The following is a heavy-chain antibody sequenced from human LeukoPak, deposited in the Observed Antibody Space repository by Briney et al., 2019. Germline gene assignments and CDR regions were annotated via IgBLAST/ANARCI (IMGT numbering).Heavy chain of an antibody. V-gene: IGHV1-69*04. CDR3: AREGIVVVPAADRGAFDI. Sequence: SVTVSCKASGGTFSSYAISWVRQAPGQGLEWMGRIIPIFGIAKYAQKFQGRVTITADKSTSTAYMELSSLRSEDTAVYYCAREGIVVVPAADRGAFDIWGQGTMVTVSS. CDR2: IIPIFGIA. CDR1: GGTFSSYA. J-gene: IGHJ3*02. D-gene: IGHD2-2*01.